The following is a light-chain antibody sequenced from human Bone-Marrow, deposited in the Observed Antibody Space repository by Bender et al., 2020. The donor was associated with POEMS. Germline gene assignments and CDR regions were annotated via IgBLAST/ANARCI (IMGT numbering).Light chain of an antibody. CDR1: SSDIGSYNF. J-gene: IGLJ2*01. CDR3: CAYAGGRTWI. CDR2: EVN. V-gene: IGLV2-23*02. Sequence: QSALTQPASVSGSPGQSITLSCTGISSDIGSYNFVSWYQHHPGKAPKVLIFEVNKRPSGVSNRFSGSKSGNTASLTISGLQAEDEADYYCCAYAGGRTWIFGGGSKLAVL.